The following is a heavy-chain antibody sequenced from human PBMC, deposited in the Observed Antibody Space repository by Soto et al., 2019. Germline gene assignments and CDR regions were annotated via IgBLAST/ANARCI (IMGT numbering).Heavy chain of an antibody. V-gene: IGHV4-59*01. Sequence: SETLSLTCTVSGGSISSYYWSWIRQPPGKGLEWIGYIYYSGSTNYNPSLKSRVTISVDTSKNQFSLKLSSVTAADTAMYYCARHDKVGQLTVYWGQGTLVTVSS. J-gene: IGHJ4*02. CDR2: IYYSGST. D-gene: IGHD6-6*01. CDR1: GGSISSYY. CDR3: ARHDKVGQLTVY.